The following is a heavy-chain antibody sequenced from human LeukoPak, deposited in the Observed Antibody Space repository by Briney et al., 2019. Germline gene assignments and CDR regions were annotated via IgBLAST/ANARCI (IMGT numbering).Heavy chain of an antibody. D-gene: IGHD3-22*01. V-gene: IGHV5-51*01. Sequence: GESLKISCKGSEYSFTNYWIGWVRQLPGKGLEWMGIIYPGDSNSRYNPSFQGQVTISVDKSISTAYLQWSSLKASDSAMYYCARLLGLKVVKPDDEAFDIWGQGTMVTVSS. CDR2: IYPGDSNS. CDR3: ARLLGLKVVKPDDEAFDI. J-gene: IGHJ3*02. CDR1: EYSFTNYW.